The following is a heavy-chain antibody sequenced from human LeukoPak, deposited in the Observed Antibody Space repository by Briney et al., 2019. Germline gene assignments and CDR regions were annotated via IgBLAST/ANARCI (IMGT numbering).Heavy chain of an antibody. CDR1: GYTFTSYG. D-gene: IGHD3-3*01. CDR3: ARSPSQGVYDFWSGYYTADAYNWFDP. V-gene: IGHV1-18*01. CDR2: ISAYNGNT. Sequence: GASVKVSCKASGYTFTSYGISWVRQAPGQGLEWMGWISAYNGNTNYAQKLQGRVTMTTDTSTSTAYMELRSLRSDDTAVYYCARSPSQGVYDFWSGYYTADAYNWFDPWGQGTLVTVSS. J-gene: IGHJ5*02.